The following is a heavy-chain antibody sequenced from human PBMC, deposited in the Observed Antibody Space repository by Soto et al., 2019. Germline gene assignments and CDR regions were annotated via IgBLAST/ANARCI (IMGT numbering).Heavy chain of an antibody. Sequence: GGSLRLSCVGSGFTFSNYGMHWVRQPPGKGREWVALISDDGDKRYYADSVRGRLIISRDNSKDTLYLQMNSLGPDDTAVYFCAKARVRIVGANSFDSWGQGTPVTVSS. CDR3: AKARVRIVGANSFDS. CDR2: ISDDGDKR. J-gene: IGHJ4*02. D-gene: IGHD1-26*01. CDR1: GFTFSNYG. V-gene: IGHV3-30*18.